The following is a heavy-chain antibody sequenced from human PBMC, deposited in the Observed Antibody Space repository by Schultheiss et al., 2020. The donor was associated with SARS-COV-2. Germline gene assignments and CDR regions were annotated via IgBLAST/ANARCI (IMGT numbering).Heavy chain of an antibody. CDR3: ARDYGDYVGMDV. CDR1: GGSISRYY. J-gene: IGHJ6*02. V-gene: IGHV4-4*07. D-gene: IGHD4-17*01. CDR2: IYPRGRI. Sequence: SETLSLTCTVSGGSISRYYWSWIRQPAGKGLEWIGRIYPRGRIDYNPSLKNRVTMSVDTSKNQFSLKLSSVTAADTAVYYCARDYGDYVGMDVWGQGTTVTVSS.